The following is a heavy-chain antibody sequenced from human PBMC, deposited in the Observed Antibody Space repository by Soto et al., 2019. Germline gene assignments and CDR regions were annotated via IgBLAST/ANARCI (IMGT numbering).Heavy chain of an antibody. CDR1: GGTFSSYA. CDR3: ARERATYYYDSSGYYYDY. V-gene: IGHV1-69*06. D-gene: IGHD3-22*01. CDR2: IIPIFGTA. J-gene: IGHJ4*02. Sequence: QVQLVQSGAEVKKPGSSVKVSCKASGGTFSSYAISWVRQAPGQGLEWMGGIIPIFGTANYAQKFQGRVTITEDKSTSTAYMELSSLRSEDTAVYYCARERATYYYDSSGYYYDYWGQGTLVTVSS.